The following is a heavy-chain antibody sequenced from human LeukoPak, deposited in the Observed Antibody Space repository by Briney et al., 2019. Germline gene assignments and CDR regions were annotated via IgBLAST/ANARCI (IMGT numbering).Heavy chain of an antibody. CDR1: GGSISSYY. Sequence: SETLSLTCTVSGGSISSYYWSWIRQPAGKGLEWIGRIYTSGSTNYNPSLKSRVTTSVDTSKNQFSLKLSSVTAADTAVYYCARDNPTLYGDAFDIWGQGTMVTVSS. CDR2: IYTSGST. J-gene: IGHJ3*02. V-gene: IGHV4-4*07. CDR3: ARDNPTLYGDAFDI. D-gene: IGHD1-14*01.